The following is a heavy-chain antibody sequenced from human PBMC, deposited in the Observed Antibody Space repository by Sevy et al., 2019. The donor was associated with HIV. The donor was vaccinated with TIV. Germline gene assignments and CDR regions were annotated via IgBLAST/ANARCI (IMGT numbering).Heavy chain of an antibody. CDR1: DGSIRSSNW. CDR2: INHSGTT. Sequence: SETLSLTCAVSDGSIRSSNWWSWVRQSPGKGLEWIGEINHSGTTNRNPSLKSRVTISIDKTKNLFSLKLSSVTAADTAVYYCARLTGGVDSGFQHWGQGTLVTVSS. D-gene: IGHD3-16*01. J-gene: IGHJ1*01. CDR3: ARLTGGVDSGFQH. V-gene: IGHV4-4*02.